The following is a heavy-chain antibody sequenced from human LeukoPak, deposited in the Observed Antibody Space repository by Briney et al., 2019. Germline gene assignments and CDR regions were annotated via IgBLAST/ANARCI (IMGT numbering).Heavy chain of an antibody. Sequence: PSETLSLTCAVYGGSFSGYYWSWIRQPPGKGLEWIGEINHSGSTNYNPSLKSRVTVSVDTSKNQFSLRLNSVTAADTAVYFCARGQGDGAARRGYYYMDVWGKGTTVTVSS. D-gene: IGHD6-6*01. J-gene: IGHJ6*03. CDR1: GGSFSGYY. V-gene: IGHV4-34*01. CDR2: INHSGST. CDR3: ARGQGDGAARRGYYYMDV.